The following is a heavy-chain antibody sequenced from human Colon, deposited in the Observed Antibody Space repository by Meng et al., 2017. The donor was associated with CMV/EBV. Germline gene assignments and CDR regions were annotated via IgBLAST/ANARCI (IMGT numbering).Heavy chain of an antibody. CDR3: ARDRGDSPLAVDAFDI. CDR1: GGSISSGGYY. Sequence: SETLSLTCTVSGGSISSGGYYWSWIRQHPGKGLEWIGYIYYSGSTYYNPSLKSRVTISVDTSKNQFSLKLSSVTAADTAVYYCARDRGDSPLAVDAFDIWGQGTMVTVSS. D-gene: IGHD3-16*01. J-gene: IGHJ3*02. CDR2: IYYSGST. V-gene: IGHV4-31*02.